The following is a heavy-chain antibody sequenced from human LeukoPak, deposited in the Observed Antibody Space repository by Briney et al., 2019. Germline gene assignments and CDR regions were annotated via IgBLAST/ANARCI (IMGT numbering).Heavy chain of an antibody. V-gene: IGHV4-59*08. CDR2: IYYSGST. D-gene: IGHD4-17*01. CDR3: ARRVLGDYVLDY. J-gene: IGHJ4*02. Sequence: PSETLSLTCAVYGGSFSGYYWSWIRQPPGKGLEWIGYIYYSGSTNYNPSLKSRVTISVDTSKNQFSLKLSSVTAADTAVYYCARRVLGDYVLDYWGQGTLVTVSS. CDR1: GGSFSGYY.